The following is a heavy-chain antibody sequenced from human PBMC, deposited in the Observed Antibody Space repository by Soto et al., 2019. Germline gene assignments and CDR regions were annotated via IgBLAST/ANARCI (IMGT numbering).Heavy chain of an antibody. CDR1: GLTFDDYG. J-gene: IGHJ6*03. Sequence: EVQLVESGGGVVRPGGSLRLSCVASGLTFDDYGMHWVRQAPGKGLEWVSGINWNGGRTGYPGSMKGRFIISRDNAKNSLYLQMNSLRAEDTALYYCARSGNIVATTNYYMDVWGNGTTVTVSS. CDR2: INWNGGRT. D-gene: IGHD5-12*01. V-gene: IGHV3-20*04. CDR3: ARSGNIVATTNYYMDV.